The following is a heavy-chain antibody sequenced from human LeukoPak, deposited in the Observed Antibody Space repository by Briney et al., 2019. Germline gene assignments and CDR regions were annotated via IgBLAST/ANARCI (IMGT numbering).Heavy chain of an antibody. D-gene: IGHD1-26*01. V-gene: IGHV4-59*01. CDR2: IYYSGST. CDR1: GGSISSYY. Sequence: SETLSLTCNVSGGSISSYYWSWIRQPPGKGLEWIGYIYYSGSTNYNPSLKSRVTISVDTSKNQLTLKLTSVAAADTAVYYCARDGPYEATGSYFDAFDIWGQGTMVTVSS. CDR3: ARDGPYEATGSYFDAFDI. J-gene: IGHJ3*02.